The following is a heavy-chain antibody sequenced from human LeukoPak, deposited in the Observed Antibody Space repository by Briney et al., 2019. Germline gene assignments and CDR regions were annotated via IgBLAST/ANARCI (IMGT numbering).Heavy chain of an antibody. J-gene: IGHJ4*02. D-gene: IGHD3-22*01. CDR3: VRGGYYGGSGPTDY. CDR1: GFTFSSYW. V-gene: IGHV3-30*03. CDR2: ISYDGSDK. Sequence: GGSLRLSCAASGFTFSSYWMSWVRQAPGKGLEWVAIISYDGSDKYYADSVKGRFTFSRDNSKNTLYLQMNSLRAEDTAVYYCVRGGYYGGSGPTDYWGQGTLVTVSS.